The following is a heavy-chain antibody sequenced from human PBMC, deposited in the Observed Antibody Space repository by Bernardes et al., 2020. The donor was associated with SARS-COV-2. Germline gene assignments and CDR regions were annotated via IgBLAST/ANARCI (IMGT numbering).Heavy chain of an antibody. CDR2: IYSGGST. J-gene: IGHJ3*02. CDR3: ARPELSYRDAFDI. Sequence: GSLRLSCAASGFTVSSNYMSWVRQAPGKGLEWVSVIYSGGSTYYADSVKGRFTISRHNSKNTLYLQMNSLRAEDTAVYYCARPELSYRDAFDIWGQGTMVTVSS. V-gene: IGHV3-53*04. CDR1: GFTVSSNY. D-gene: IGHD1-7*01.